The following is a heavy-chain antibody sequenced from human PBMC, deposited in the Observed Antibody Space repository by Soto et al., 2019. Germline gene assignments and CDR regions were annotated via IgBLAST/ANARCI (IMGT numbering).Heavy chain of an antibody. J-gene: IGHJ5*02. V-gene: IGHV3-23*01. CDR1: GFTCSSYA. Sequence: GGSLILSCAASGFTCSSYAMSWVRQAPGEGLEGVAASRGRGGSTYYADSVKGRFTISRDNSKNTLYLQMNSLRAEDTAVSYCAKVSYSSSWYFDPWGQGTLVIVSS. D-gene: IGHD6-13*01. CDR2: SRGRGGST. CDR3: AKVSYSSSWYFDP.